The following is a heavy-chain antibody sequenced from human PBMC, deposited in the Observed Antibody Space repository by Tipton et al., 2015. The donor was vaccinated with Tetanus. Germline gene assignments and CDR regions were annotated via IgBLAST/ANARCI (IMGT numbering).Heavy chain of an antibody. Sequence: QLVQSGAEVEKPGASVKVSCKASGYTFTGYYMHWVRQAPGQGLEWMGIIKPSGGSTSYAQKFQGRVTMTRDTSTSTVYMELSSLRSEDTAVYYCASSRGGIGPGFWGQGTLVTVSS. CDR1: GYTFTGYY. CDR3: ASSRGGIGPGF. D-gene: IGHD1-26*01. J-gene: IGHJ4*02. V-gene: IGHV1-46*01. CDR2: IKPSGGST.